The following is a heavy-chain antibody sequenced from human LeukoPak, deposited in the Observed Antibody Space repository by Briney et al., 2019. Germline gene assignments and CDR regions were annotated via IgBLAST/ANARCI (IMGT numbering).Heavy chain of an antibody. CDR1: GYTFTSYY. CDR2: INPSGGST. Sequence: GASVKVSCKASGYTFTSYYMHWVRQAPGQGLEWMGIINPSGGSTSYAQKFQGRVTMTRDTSTSTAYVELSSLRSEDTAVYYCARDKDHRGGVDNYYYYYGMDVWGQGTTVTVSS. CDR3: ARDKDHRGGVDNYYYYYGMDV. J-gene: IGHJ6*02. D-gene: IGHD2-21*01. V-gene: IGHV1-46*01.